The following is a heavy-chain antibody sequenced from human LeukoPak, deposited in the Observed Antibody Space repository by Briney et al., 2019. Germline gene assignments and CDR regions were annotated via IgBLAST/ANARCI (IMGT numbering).Heavy chain of an antibody. Sequence: GGTLRLSCAASGSTFSSYAMSWVRQAPGKGLEWVSAISGSGGSTYYADSVKGRFTISRDNSKNTLYLQMNSLRAEDTAVYYCAKEEGYYGSGSYYSGVPYYFDYWGQGTLVTVSS. CDR3: AKEEGYYGSGSYYSGVPYYFDY. J-gene: IGHJ4*02. CDR2: ISGSGGST. V-gene: IGHV3-23*01. D-gene: IGHD3-10*01. CDR1: GSTFSSYA.